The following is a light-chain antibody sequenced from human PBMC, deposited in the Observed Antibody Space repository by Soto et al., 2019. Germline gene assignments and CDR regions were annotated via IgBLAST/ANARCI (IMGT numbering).Light chain of an antibody. J-gene: IGKJ5*01. Sequence: EIVLTQSHATLSVSPGENVILSCLASQSVDISLAWYQQKPGQAPRLLIYGASTRATDMPGTFSGRGSGTEFTLTITSLRPEDFGVYYCQQYNTWRSISFGQGTRWRL. V-gene: IGKV3-15*01. CDR3: QQYNTWRSIS. CDR1: QSVDIS. CDR2: GAS.